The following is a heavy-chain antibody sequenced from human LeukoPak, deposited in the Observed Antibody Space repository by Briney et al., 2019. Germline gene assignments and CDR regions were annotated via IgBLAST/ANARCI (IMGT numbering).Heavy chain of an antibody. Sequence: SETLSLTCAVYGGSFSGYYWSWIRQPPGKGLGWIGEINHSGSTNYNPSLKSRVTISVDTSKNQFSLKLSSVTAADTAVYYCARAGGYYYDSSGYYPPKYYYYYYMDVWGKGTTVTVSS. CDR1: GGSFSGYY. D-gene: IGHD3-22*01. V-gene: IGHV4-34*01. CDR2: INHSGST. CDR3: ARAGGYYYDSSGYYPPKYYYYYYMDV. J-gene: IGHJ6*03.